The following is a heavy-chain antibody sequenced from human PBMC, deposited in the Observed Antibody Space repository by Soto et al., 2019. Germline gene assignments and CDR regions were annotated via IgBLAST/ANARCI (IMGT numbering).Heavy chain of an antibody. Sequence: QLQLQESGSGLVKPSQTLSLTCTVSGGSISSGGYSWSWIRQPPGKGLEWIGYIYHSGSIYYNPSXKSRVTISLDWSKNKFSPKLSSVTAADTAVYYCASGPPFLPWGQGTLVTVSS. D-gene: IGHD3-3*02. V-gene: IGHV4-30-2*01. CDR3: ASGPPFLP. J-gene: IGHJ5*02. CDR1: GGSISSGGYS. CDR2: IYHSGSI.